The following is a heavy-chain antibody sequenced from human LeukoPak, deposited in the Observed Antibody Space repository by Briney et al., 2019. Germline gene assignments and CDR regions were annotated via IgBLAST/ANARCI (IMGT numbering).Heavy chain of an antibody. CDR2: ISAYNGNT. J-gene: IGHJ4*02. D-gene: IGHD6-13*01. Sequence: ASVKVSCKASGYTFTSYGISWVRRAPGQGLEWMGWISAYNGNTNYAQKLQGRVTMTTDTSTSTAYMELRSLRSDDTAVYYCARDKSHLQQLVKVDYWGQGTLVTVSS. CDR3: ARDKSHLQQLVKVDY. V-gene: IGHV1-18*01. CDR1: GYTFTSYG.